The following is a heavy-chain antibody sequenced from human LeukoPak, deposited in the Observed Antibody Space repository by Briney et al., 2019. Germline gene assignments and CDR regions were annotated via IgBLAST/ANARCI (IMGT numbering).Heavy chain of an antibody. D-gene: IGHD6-13*01. Sequence: PSETLSLTCTVSGGSISSYCWSWIRQPPGKGLEWIGYIYYSGSTNYNPSLKSRVTISVDTSKNQFSLRLSSVAAADTAVYYCAAAADFGYFDYWGQGTLVTVSS. V-gene: IGHV4-59*01. CDR1: GGSISSYC. CDR3: AAAADFGYFDY. J-gene: IGHJ4*02. CDR2: IYYSGST.